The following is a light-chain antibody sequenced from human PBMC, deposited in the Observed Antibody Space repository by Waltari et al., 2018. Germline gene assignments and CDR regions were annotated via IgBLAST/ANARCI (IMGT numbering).Light chain of an antibody. CDR3: QLYDTSPRFT. Sequence: EIVLAQSPGTLSLSPGETATLSCRATQSVTNKYLAWYQQKPGQPPRLLIYGVSNRATGIPYRFSGIGSGTDFTLTISRLEPEDFAVYYCQLYDTSPRFTFGPGTKVDIK. J-gene: IGKJ3*01. CDR1: QSVTNKY. CDR2: GVS. V-gene: IGKV3-20*01.